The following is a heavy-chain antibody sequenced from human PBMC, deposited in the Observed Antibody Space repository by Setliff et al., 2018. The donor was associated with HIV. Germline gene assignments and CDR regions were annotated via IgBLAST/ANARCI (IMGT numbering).Heavy chain of an antibody. V-gene: IGHV3-11*05. Sequence: GSLRLSCVGSGFTFNDYHISWIRQAPGKGLEWISYIGSLGDKEYADSVKGRFTIPRDNARKSVYLQIDSLRAEDTAVYYCARDRGYDLDYFDYWGQGTLVTVSS. D-gene: IGHD5-12*01. CDR2: IGSLGDK. J-gene: IGHJ4*02. CDR1: GFTFNDYH. CDR3: ARDRGYDLDYFDY.